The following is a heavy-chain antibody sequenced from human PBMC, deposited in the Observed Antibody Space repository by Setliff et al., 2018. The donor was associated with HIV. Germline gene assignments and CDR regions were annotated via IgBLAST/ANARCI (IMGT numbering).Heavy chain of an antibody. CDR3: ARSTTAD. Sequence: GASVKVSCKTFGYRFTDFYVNWVRQAPGQGLEWMGWINPKSGATKNAQKFQGRVTMTRDTSISTVYMELSSLRSDDTAVYYCARSTTADWGQGTLVTVSS. V-gene: IGHV1-2*02. J-gene: IGHJ4*02. CDR1: GYRFTDFY. D-gene: IGHD4-17*01. CDR2: INPKSGAT.